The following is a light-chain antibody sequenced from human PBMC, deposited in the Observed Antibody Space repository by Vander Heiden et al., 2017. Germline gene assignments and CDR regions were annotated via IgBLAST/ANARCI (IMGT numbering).Light chain of an antibody. CDR3: QVWDSSSDLWV. J-gene: IGLJ3*02. Sequence: SYVLTQPPSVSLAPGQTARITCGGNNIGIKIVHWYQQKPGQAPVLIVYDDSDRPSGIPERFSGSNSGNTATLTISRVEAGDEADYYCQVWDSSSDLWVFGGGTKLTVL. CDR1: NIGIKI. CDR2: DDS. V-gene: IGLV3-21*02.